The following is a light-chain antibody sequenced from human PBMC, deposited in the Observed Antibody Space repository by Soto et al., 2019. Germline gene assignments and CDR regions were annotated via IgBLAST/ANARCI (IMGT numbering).Light chain of an antibody. CDR3: QSYDSSLSGSKV. J-gene: IGLJ2*01. CDR2: GNS. CDR1: SSNIGAGYD. Sequence: QSALTQPPSVSGAPGQRVTIPCTGSSSNIGAGYDVHWYQQLPGTAPKLLIYGNSNRPSGVPDRFSGSKSGTSASLAITGLQAEDEADYYCQSYDSSLSGSKVFGGGTKLTVL. V-gene: IGLV1-40*01.